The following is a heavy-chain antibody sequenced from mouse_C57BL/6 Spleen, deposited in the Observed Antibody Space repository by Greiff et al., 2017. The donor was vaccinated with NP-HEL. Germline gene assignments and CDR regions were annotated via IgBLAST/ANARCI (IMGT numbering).Heavy chain of an antibody. J-gene: IGHJ2*01. Sequence: QVQLQQSGAELARPGASVKMSCKASGYTFTSYTMHWVKQRPGQGLEWIGYINPSSGYTKYNQKFKDKATLTADKPSSTAYMQLSSLTSEDSAVYYCAREDGQLRPYFDYWGQGTTLTVSS. CDR2: INPSSGYT. CDR1: GYTFTSYT. D-gene: IGHD3-2*02. V-gene: IGHV1-4*01. CDR3: AREDGQLRPYFDY.